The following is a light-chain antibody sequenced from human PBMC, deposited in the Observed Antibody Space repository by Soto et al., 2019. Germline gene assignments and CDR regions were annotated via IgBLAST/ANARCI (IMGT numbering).Light chain of an antibody. CDR2: END. Sequence: QSVLTQPPSVSATPGQKVTISCSGSSSNIGNNYVSWYQQLPGTAPKLLIYENDKRPSGIPDRFSGSKSGTSATLGIAGLRTGDEADYYCATWDGILTTGGVLFGGGTKLTVL. J-gene: IGLJ2*01. CDR3: ATWDGILTTGGVL. CDR1: SSNIGNNY. V-gene: IGLV1-51*02.